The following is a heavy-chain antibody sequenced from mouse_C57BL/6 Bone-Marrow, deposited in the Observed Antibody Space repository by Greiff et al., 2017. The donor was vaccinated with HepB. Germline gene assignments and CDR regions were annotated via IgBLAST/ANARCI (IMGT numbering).Heavy chain of an antibody. Sequence: EVKVEESGGGLVQPGGSLKLSCAASGFTFSDYGMAWVRQAPRKGPEWVAFISNLAYSIYYADTVTGRFTISRENAKNTLYLEMSSLRSEDTAMYYCARHDYYGSSHAMDYWGQGTSVTVSS. V-gene: IGHV5-15*04. CDR2: ISNLAYSI. CDR3: ARHDYYGSSHAMDY. J-gene: IGHJ4*01. D-gene: IGHD1-1*01. CDR1: GFTFSDYG.